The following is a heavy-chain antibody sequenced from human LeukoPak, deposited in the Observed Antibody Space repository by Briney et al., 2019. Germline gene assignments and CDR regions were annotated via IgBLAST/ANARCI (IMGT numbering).Heavy chain of an antibody. J-gene: IGHJ6*02. CDR2: IYYSGST. CDR1: GGSISSSSYY. Sequence: SETLTLTCTVSGGSISSSSYYWGWIRQPPGKGLEWIGSIYYSGSTYYNPSLKSRVTISVDTSKNQFSLKLSSVTAADTAVYYCARVAAAQRNGMDVWGQGTTVTVSS. V-gene: IGHV4-39*01. CDR3: ARVAAAQRNGMDV. D-gene: IGHD6-13*01.